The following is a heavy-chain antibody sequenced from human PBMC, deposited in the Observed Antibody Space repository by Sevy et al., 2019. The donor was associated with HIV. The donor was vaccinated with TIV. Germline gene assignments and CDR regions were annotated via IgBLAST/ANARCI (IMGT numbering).Heavy chain of an antibody. J-gene: IGHJ4*02. CDR3: ARDGPTMVRGVSFYFDY. CDR1: GFTFISYS. CDR2: ISSSSSYI. V-gene: IGHV3-21*01. D-gene: IGHD3-10*01. Sequence: GGSLRLSCAASGFTFISYSMTWVRQPPGKGLEWVSSISSSSSYIYYPDSVKGRFTISRENAKNSLYLQMNSLRAEDTAVYYCARDGPTMVRGVSFYFDYWGQGTLVTVSS.